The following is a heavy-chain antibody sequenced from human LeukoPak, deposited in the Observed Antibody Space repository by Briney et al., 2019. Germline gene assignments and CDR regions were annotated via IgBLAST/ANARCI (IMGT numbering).Heavy chain of an antibody. CDR3: AREPEYCSSTSCYDYYGMDV. V-gene: IGHV3-30-3*01. Sequence: GGSLRLSCAASGFTFSSYAMHWVRQAPGKGLEWVAVISYDGSNKYYADSVKGRFTISRDNSKNTLYLQMNSLRAEDTAVYYCAREPEYCSSTSCYDYYGMDVWGQGTTVTVSS. CDR1: GFTFSSYA. CDR2: ISYDGSNK. D-gene: IGHD2-2*01. J-gene: IGHJ6*02.